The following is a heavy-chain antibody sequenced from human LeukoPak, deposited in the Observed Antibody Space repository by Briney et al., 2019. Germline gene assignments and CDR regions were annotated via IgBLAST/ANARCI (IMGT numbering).Heavy chain of an antibody. CDR3: AKDPSGSYFR. V-gene: IGHV3-33*06. CDR2: IWYEGNTK. J-gene: IGHJ4*02. CDR1: GFTFSSYG. Sequence: GTSLRLSCAASGFTFSSYGMHWVRQAPGKGLEWVALIWYEGNTKKYADSVKGRITISRDNSKNTLYLQMNSLRAEDTAVYYCAKDPSGSYFRWGQGTLVTVSS. D-gene: IGHD1-26*01.